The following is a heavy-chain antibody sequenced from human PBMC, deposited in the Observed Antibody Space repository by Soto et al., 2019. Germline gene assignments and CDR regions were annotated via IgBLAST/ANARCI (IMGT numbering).Heavy chain of an antibody. CDR2: IYHTGNA. D-gene: IGHD1-26*01. Sequence: QVQLQESGPGLVKPSQTLSLTCSVSGGSVSGGGYYWSWIRQLPGKGLEWIGYIYHTGNAFYNPSLKSRVTILLDTSKSQFSLKLTSVTAADTAMYYCAGSPARSTFDYWGQGTLVTVSS. CDR1: GGSVSGGGYY. CDR3: AGSPARSTFDY. J-gene: IGHJ4*02. V-gene: IGHV4-31*03.